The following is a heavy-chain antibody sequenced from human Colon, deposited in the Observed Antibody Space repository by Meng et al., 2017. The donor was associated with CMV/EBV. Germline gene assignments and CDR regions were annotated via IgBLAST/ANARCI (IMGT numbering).Heavy chain of an antibody. CDR3: ATARVGY. CDR1: GFSFSDHH. D-gene: IGHD1-26*01. J-gene: IGHJ4*02. V-gene: IGHV3-15*01. Sequence: EVHLVESGGGWVQPGGSLRLSCAVSGFSFSDHHMDWVRQAPGKGLEWVGRIKNKPDGETTDYAAPVKDRFTISRDDSKSTVYLQMNSLKTEDTAVYYCATARVGYWGQGTLVTVSS. CDR2: IKNKPDGETT.